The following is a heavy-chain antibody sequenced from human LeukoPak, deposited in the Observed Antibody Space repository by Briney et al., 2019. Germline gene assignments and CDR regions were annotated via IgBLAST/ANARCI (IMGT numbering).Heavy chain of an antibody. D-gene: IGHD1-26*01. CDR1: GGSISSYY. V-gene: IGHV4-59*01. J-gene: IGHJ3*02. Sequence: PSETLSLTCTVSGGSISSYYWSWIRQPPGKGLEWIGYIYYSGSTNYNPYLKSRVTISVDTSKNQFSLKLSSVTAADTAVYYCARDREVGATTTFEIWGQGTMVTVSS. CDR3: ARDREVGATTTFEI. CDR2: IYYSGST.